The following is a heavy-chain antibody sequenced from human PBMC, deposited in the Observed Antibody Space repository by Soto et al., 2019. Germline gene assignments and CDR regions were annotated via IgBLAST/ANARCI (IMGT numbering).Heavy chain of an antibody. D-gene: IGHD2-15*01. Sequence: GESLKISCKGSGYSFTSYWIGWVRQMPGKGLEWMGIIYPGDSDTRYSPSFQGQVTISADKSISTAYLQWSSLKASDTAMYYCASLGYCSGGSCYENFMDVWGQGTTVTVSS. CDR3: ASLGYCSGGSCYENFMDV. CDR1: GYSFTSYW. CDR2: IYPGDSDT. J-gene: IGHJ6*02. V-gene: IGHV5-51*01.